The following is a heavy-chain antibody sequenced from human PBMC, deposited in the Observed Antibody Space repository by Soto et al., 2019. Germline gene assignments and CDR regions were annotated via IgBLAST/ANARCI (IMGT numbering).Heavy chain of an antibody. V-gene: IGHV4-30-4*08. J-gene: IGHJ4*02. CDR3: ARGAARWPGYFDS. Sequence: TLSLTCSFSGGSISGDYYWSWIRQSPEKGVEWIGYIYYSGSSYSNPALQSRLSMSLDTSKNQFSLKLRSVTAADTAVYSCARGAARWPGYFDSWGQGALVTVSS. D-gene: IGHD2-15*01. CDR1: GGSISGDYY. CDR2: IYYSGSS.